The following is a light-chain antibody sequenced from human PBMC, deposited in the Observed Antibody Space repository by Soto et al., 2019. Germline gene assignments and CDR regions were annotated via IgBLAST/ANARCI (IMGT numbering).Light chain of an antibody. V-gene: IGKV3-11*01. CDR1: QSVSKY. J-gene: IGKJ4*01. CDR2: DAS. Sequence: EIVLTQSPVTLSLSPGERATLSCRASQSVSKYLAWYQQKPGQAPRLLIYDASNRATDIPARFTGSGSGTDFTLIISSLEPEDVAVYYCQQRSNWPLTFGGGTKVEIK. CDR3: QQRSNWPLT.